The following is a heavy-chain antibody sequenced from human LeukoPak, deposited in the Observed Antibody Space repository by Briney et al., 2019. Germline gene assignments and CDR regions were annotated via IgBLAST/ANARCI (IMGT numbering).Heavy chain of an antibody. CDR1: GFTFSSYN. CDR2: ITSSNSYI. CDR3: ARDPYSGNYGAYYYYYMDV. V-gene: IGHV3-21*06. Sequence: GGSLRLSCAASGFTFSSYNMNWVRQAPGKGLEGVSSITSSNSYIYYADSVKGRFTISRDNAKNSLYLQMDSLRDEDTAEYYCARDPYSGNYGAYYYYYMDVWGKGTTVTVSS. J-gene: IGHJ6*03. D-gene: IGHD1-26*01.